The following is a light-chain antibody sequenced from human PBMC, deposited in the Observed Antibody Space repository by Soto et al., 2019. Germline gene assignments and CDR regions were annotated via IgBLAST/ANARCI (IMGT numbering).Light chain of an antibody. CDR1: SSDVGGYDY. Sequence: QSALTQPASVSGSPGQSIAISCTGTSSDVGGYDYVSWYQQHPGKAPKVMIYDVSNRPSGVSNRCSGSKSGNTASLTISGLQAEDEADYYCSSYTSSSTYVSGTGTKVTVL. CDR2: DVS. CDR3: SSYTSSSTYV. J-gene: IGLJ1*01. V-gene: IGLV2-14*01.